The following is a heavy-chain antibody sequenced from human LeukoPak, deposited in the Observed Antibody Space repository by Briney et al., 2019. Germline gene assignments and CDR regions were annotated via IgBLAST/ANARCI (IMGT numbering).Heavy chain of an antibody. D-gene: IGHD6-13*01. CDR3: ARLRSSSWYDAFDI. V-gene: IGHV1-69*13. CDR1: GYSLTTYY. CDR2: IIPIFGTA. J-gene: IGHJ3*02. Sequence: GASVKVSCKASGYSLTTYYMHWVRQAPGQGLEWMGGIIPIFGTANYAQKFQGRVTITADESTSTAYMELSSLRSEDTAVYYCARLRSSSWYDAFDIWGQGTMVTVSS.